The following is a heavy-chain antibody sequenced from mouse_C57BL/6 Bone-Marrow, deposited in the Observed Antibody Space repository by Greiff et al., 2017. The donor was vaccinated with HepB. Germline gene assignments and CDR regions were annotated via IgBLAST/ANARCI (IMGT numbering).Heavy chain of an antibody. V-gene: IGHV10-1*01. CDR2: IRSKSNNYAT. CDR1: GFSFNTYA. CDR3: VRPLGGWFAY. Sequence: DAGGGLVQPKGSLKLSCAASGFSFNTYAMNWVRQAPGKGLEWVARIRSKSNNYATYYADSVKDRFPISRDDSESMLYLQMNNLKTEDTAMYYCVRPLGGWFAYWGQGTLVTVSA. J-gene: IGHJ3*01. D-gene: IGHD4-1*01.